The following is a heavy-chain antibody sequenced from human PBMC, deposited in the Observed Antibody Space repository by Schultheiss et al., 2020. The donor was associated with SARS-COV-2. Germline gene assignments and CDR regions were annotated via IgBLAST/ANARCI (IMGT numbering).Heavy chain of an antibody. CDR3: ATLDDFWSGQYYYYYGMDV. J-gene: IGHJ6*02. D-gene: IGHD3-3*01. Sequence: SETLSLTCTVSGGSISSYYWSWIRQPPGKGLEWIGYIYYSGSTNYNPSLKSRVTISVDKSKNQFSLKLSSVTAADTAVYYCATLDDFWSGQYYYYYGMDVWGQGTTVTVSS. CDR1: GGSISSYY. CDR2: IYYSGST. V-gene: IGHV4-59*12.